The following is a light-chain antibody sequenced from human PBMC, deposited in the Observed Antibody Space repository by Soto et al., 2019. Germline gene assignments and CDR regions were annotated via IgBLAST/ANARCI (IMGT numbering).Light chain of an antibody. J-gene: IGLJ2*01. CDR2: GVT. V-gene: IGLV2-14*01. CDR3: SSYTSSTTLSVV. Sequence: QSALTQPASVSGSPGQSITISCTGTSSDVGGYNYVSWYQQHPGKAPKLMIYGVTNRPSGVSNRFSCSKSGNTASLTISGLQAEDEADYYCSSYTSSTTLSVVFGGGTKLNVL. CDR1: SSDVGGYNY.